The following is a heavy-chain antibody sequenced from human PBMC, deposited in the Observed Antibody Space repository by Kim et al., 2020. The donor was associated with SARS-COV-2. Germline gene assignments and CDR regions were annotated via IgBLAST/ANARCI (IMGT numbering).Heavy chain of an antibody. J-gene: IGHJ4*02. CDR1: GGSISSYY. CDR3: ARRLDY. V-gene: IGHV4-59*01. D-gene: IGHD5-12*01. CDR2: IYYSGST. Sequence: SETLSLTCTVSGGSISSYYWSWIRQPPGKGLEWIGYIYYSGSTNYNPSLKSRVTISVDTSKNQFSLKLSSVTAADTAVYYCARRLDYWGQGTLGTVSS.